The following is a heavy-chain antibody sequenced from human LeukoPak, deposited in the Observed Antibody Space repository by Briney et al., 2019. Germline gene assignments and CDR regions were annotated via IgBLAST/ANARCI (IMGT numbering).Heavy chain of an antibody. CDR1: GFTFSSHG. Sequence: GGSLRLSCAASGFTFSSHGMHWVRQAPGKGLEWVAVISYDGSNKYYADSVKGRFTISRDNSKNTLYLQMNSLRAEDTAVYYCAKGPRSGSYSDYWGQGTLVTVSS. V-gene: IGHV3-30*18. D-gene: IGHD1-26*01. J-gene: IGHJ4*02. CDR2: ISYDGSNK. CDR3: AKGPRSGSYSDY.